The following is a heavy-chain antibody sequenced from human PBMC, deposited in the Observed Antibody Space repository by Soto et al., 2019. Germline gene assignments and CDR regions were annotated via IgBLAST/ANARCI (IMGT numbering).Heavy chain of an antibody. CDR2: INQDESEK. J-gene: IGHJ3*01. CDR1: GFTFSTYW. Sequence: EVQLVESGGGLVQPGGSLRLSCAGSGFTFSTYWMAWVRQAPGKGLEWVANINQDESEKYYVDSVKGRFTISRDNAKRSLYLQMNSLRAEDTAVYYCVSSNIVGRPGGGQGTMVTVSS. CDR3: VSSNIVGRPG. D-gene: IGHD6-6*01. V-gene: IGHV3-7*01.